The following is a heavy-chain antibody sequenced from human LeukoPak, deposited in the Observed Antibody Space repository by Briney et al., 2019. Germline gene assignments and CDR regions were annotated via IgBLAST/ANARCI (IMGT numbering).Heavy chain of an antibody. V-gene: IGHV1-18*01. D-gene: IGHD2-2*02. J-gene: IGHJ5*02. CDR2: ISVYNGNT. Sequence: ASVKVSCKASGYTFISYGISWVRQAPGQGLEWMGWISVYNGNTNYAQKFQDRVTMTTDTSTTTAYMELRSLRSDDTAVYYCARDPPGSYTSCYSGEFDPWGQGTLVTVSS. CDR1: GYTFISYG. CDR3: ARDPPGSYTSCYSGEFDP.